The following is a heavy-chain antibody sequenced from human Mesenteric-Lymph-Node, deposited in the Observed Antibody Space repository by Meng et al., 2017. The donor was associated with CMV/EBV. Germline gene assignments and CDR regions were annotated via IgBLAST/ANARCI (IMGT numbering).Heavy chain of an antibody. CDR1: GFTFSSYG. D-gene: IGHD2-2*01. Sequence: GGSLRLSCAASGFTFSSYGMHWVRQAPGKGLEWVAFIRYDGSNKYYADSVKGRFTISRDNSKNTLYLQMNSLRAEDTAVYYCAKDRVVVPAAPTYYNYGMDVWGQGTTVTVSS. V-gene: IGHV3-30*02. J-gene: IGHJ6*02. CDR3: AKDRVVVPAAPTYYNYGMDV. CDR2: IRYDGSNK.